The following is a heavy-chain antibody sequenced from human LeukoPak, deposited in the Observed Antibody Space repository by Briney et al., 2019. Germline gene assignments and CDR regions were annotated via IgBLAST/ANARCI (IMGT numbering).Heavy chain of an antibody. Sequence: PGGSLRLSCAASGFTFSSYGMSWVRQAPGKGLEWVSGISGSANSTDYADSVKGRFTISRDNAKNSLYLQMNSLRAEDTAVYYCARDLMGIAYRGAFYYWGQGTLVTVSS. V-gene: IGHV3-23*01. CDR3: ARDLMGIAYRGAFYY. D-gene: IGHD6-13*01. CDR2: ISGSANST. CDR1: GFTFSSYG. J-gene: IGHJ4*02.